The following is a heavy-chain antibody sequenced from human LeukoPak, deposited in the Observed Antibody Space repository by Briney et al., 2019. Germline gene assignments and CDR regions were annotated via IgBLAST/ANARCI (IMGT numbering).Heavy chain of an antibody. D-gene: IGHD2-2*01. J-gene: IGHJ4*02. CDR2: IIGGAGST. Sequence: GGTLRLSCAASGFSFSSHGMSWVRQAPGKGLEWVSGIIGGAGSTYYADSVRGRFTISGDNSKNTLYLQMNSLRADDTAVYYCAHGTMYQLDSWGQGTLVTVSS. CDR1: GFSFSSHG. V-gene: IGHV3-23*01. CDR3: AHGTMYQLDS.